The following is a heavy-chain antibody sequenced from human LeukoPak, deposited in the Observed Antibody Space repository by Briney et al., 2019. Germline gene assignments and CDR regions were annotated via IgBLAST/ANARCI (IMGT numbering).Heavy chain of an antibody. CDR1: GFTFSSYG. CDR2: IWYDGSNK. Sequence: GTSLRLSCAASGFTFSSYGMHWVRQAPGKGLEWVAVIWYDGSNKYYADSVKGRFTISRDNSKNTLYLQMNSPRAEDTAVYYCARGVGNYYYVMDVWGQGTTVTVSS. V-gene: IGHV3-33*01. J-gene: IGHJ6*02. CDR3: ARGVGNYYYVMDV. D-gene: IGHD3-10*01.